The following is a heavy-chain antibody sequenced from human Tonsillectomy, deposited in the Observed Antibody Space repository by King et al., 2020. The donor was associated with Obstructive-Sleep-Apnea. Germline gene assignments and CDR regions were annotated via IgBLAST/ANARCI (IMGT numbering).Heavy chain of an antibody. D-gene: IGHD5-12*01. Sequence: VQLQESGPGLVKPSETLSLTCTVSGGPIRNYYLSWIRQPPGKGLEWIGYMYYSGNTNFNPSLKSRVTISADTSKIQFSLRLSSVTAADTAVYYCARHRGVEDYGGYGDYFDYWGQGTQVTVSS. CDR1: GGPIRNYY. CDR2: MYYSGNT. CDR3: ARHRGVEDYGGYGDYFDY. J-gene: IGHJ4*02. V-gene: IGHV4-59*08.